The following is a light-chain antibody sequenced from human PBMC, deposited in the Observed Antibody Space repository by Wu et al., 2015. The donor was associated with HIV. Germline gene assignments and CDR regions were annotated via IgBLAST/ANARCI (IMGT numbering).Light chain of an antibody. V-gene: IGKV1-5*03. CDR3: QQYNTYPWT. Sequence: DIQMTQSPSTLSASVGDRLTITCRASQSISSSLAWYQQKPGKAPNLLIYKASTLESGVPSRFSGSGSGTEFTPTISSLQPDDFATYYCQQYNTYPWTFGQGTKVEVK. CDR1: QSISSS. CDR2: KAS. J-gene: IGKJ1*01.